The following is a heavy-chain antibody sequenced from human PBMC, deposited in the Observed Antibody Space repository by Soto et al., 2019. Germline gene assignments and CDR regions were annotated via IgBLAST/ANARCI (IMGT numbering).Heavy chain of an antibody. CDR2: ISWNSGSI. J-gene: IGHJ4*02. CDR1: GFTFDDYA. Sequence: EVQLVESGGGLVQPGRSLRLSCAASGFTFDDYAMHWVRQAPGKGLEWVSGISWNSGSIGYADSVKGRFTISRDNAKNSLYLQMNSLRAEDTAVYYCAKDLFLQGYYGSGNYYALDYWGQGTLVPVSS. D-gene: IGHD3-10*01. CDR3: AKDLFLQGYYGSGNYYALDY. V-gene: IGHV3-9*01.